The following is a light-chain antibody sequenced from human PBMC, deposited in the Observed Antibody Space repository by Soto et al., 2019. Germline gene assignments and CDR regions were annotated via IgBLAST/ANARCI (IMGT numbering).Light chain of an antibody. J-gene: IGLJ3*02. Sequence: QSALTQPPSVSAAPGQTVTISCSGSSSNIGKNYVAWYQHVPGTAPKLLIYENSKRPSGIPDRFSGSKSGTSATLGITGLQTGDEADYYCGTWDGSLSVGVFGGGTKLTVL. CDR2: ENS. CDR1: SSNIGKNY. CDR3: GTWDGSLSVGV. V-gene: IGLV1-51*02.